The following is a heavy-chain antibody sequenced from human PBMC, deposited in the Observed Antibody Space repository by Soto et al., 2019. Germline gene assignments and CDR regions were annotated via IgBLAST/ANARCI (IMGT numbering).Heavy chain of an antibody. CDR1: GFTFNTYA. J-gene: IGHJ4*02. CDR2: ISYDGGSK. D-gene: IGHD6-13*01. CDR3: ARTEGFSNYWYTD. V-gene: IGHV3-30-3*01. Sequence: QVQLVESGGGVGRPGRYLTLSCAASGFTFNTYAIHWVRLPPGKGLEWVAAISYDGGSKYYADSVRDRFTISRDDSKSTLYLQMNSLRREDTAVYYCARTEGFSNYWYTDWGQGTLVTVSS.